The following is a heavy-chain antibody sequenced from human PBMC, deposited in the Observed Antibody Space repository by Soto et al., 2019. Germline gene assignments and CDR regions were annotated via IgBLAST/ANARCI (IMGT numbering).Heavy chain of an antibody. CDR1: GGSISSYY. CDR2: IYYSGST. J-gene: IGHJ3*02. Sequence: QVQLQESGPGLVKPSETLSLTCTVSGGSISSYYWSWIRQPPGKGLEWIGYIYYSGSTNYNPSLKSRVTISVDTSKNQFSLKLSSVTAADTAVYYCARDRNAFDIWGQGTMFTVSS. V-gene: IGHV4-59*01. CDR3: ARDRNAFDI.